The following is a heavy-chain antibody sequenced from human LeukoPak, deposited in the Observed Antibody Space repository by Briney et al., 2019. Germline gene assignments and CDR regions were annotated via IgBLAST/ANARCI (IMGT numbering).Heavy chain of an antibody. CDR3: ARLLSGTVAVAGKWGLGFDY. V-gene: IGHV5-51*01. Sequence: GESLKISCKGSGYIFTSYWIGWVRQMPGKGLEWMGIIYPGDSDSRYSPSFQGQVTISADKSISTAYLQWSSLKASDTAMYYCARLLSGTVAVAGKWGLGFDYWGQGTLVTVSS. D-gene: IGHD6-19*01. J-gene: IGHJ4*02. CDR2: IYPGDSDS. CDR1: GYIFTSYW.